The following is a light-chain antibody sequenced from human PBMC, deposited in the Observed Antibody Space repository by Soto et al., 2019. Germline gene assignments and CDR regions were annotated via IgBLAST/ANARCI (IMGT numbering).Light chain of an antibody. CDR3: HQNSGPPLT. CDR2: TAS. CDR1: QSISTY. Sequence: DIQMTQSPSSLSASLGDRVTITCRASQSISTYLNWFQQKPGKAPKLLIYTASSLQSGVPSRFSGSGSGTDFTLTISNLQPEDFATYYCHQNSGPPLTFGGGTKVEIK. J-gene: IGKJ4*01. V-gene: IGKV1-39*01.